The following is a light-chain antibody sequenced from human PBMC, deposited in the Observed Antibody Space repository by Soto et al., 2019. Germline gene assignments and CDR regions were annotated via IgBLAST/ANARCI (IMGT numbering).Light chain of an antibody. CDR2: GAS. CDR1: QSVGSNY. V-gene: IGKV3-20*01. CDR3: QQYGSSIPT. J-gene: IGKJ1*01. Sequence: EIVLTQFPGTLSLSPGERATLSCRASQSVGSNYLAWYQQRPGQPPHLLIFGASHSAPDIPDRFSCSGSGTDLTLTISRLEPEDFAVYYCQQYGSSIPTFGKGTKVEIK.